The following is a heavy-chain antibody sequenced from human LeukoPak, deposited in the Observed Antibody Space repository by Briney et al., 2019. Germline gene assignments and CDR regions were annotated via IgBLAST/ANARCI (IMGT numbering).Heavy chain of an antibody. CDR1: GFTFSNYW. V-gene: IGHV3-9*03. D-gene: IGHD6-19*01. J-gene: IGHJ4*02. Sequence: HSGGSLRLSCVASGFTFSNYWMTWVRQAPGKGLEWVSGISWNSGSIGYADSVKGRFTISRDNAKNSLYLQMSSLRAEDMALYYCAKAPTSAVAGIDYWGQGTLVTVSS. CDR3: AKAPTSAVAGIDY. CDR2: ISWNSGSI.